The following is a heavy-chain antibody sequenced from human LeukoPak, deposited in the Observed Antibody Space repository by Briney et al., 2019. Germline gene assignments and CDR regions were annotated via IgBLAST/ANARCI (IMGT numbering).Heavy chain of an antibody. D-gene: IGHD2-2*01. J-gene: IGHJ4*02. CDR1: GYTFTGYY. V-gene: IGHV1-2*02. CDR3: ARLGYCSGTSCYPDY. Sequence: ASVKVSCKASGYTFTGYYMHWVRQAPGQGLEWMGWINPNSGGTNYAQKFQGRVTMTRDTSISTAYMELSRLRSDDTAVYYCARLGYCSGTSCYPDYWGQGTLVTVSS. CDR2: INPNSGGT.